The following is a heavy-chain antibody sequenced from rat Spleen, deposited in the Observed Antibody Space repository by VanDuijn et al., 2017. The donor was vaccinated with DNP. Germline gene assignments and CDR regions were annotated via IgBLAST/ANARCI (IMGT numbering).Heavy chain of an antibody. CDR2: IWSGGST. J-gene: IGHJ2*01. Sequence: QVQLKESGPGLVQPSQTLSLTCTVSGFSLPSYGVSWVRQPPGKGLEWVGAIWSGGSTDYNSALKSRLSISRDTSKSQVFLKMNSLQADDTGTYYCTRSLSYTYYGYFDYWGQGVMVTVSS. D-gene: IGHD1-9*01. CDR1: GFSLPSYG. CDR3: TRSLSYTYYGYFDY. V-gene: IGHV2-4*01.